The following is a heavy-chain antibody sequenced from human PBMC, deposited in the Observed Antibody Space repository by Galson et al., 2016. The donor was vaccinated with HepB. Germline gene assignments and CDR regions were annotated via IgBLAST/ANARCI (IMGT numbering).Heavy chain of an antibody. Sequence: ETLSLTCTVSGGSVNSGSYYWSWIRQPPGKGLEWIGHIYYSGSTNYNPSLKSRVTISLDTSNNQFSLKLTSVTAADTAVYYCARALASSGYYPDYWGQGSLVTVSS. J-gene: IGHJ4*02. D-gene: IGHD3-22*01. CDR1: GGSVNSGSYY. V-gene: IGHV4-61*01. CDR2: IYYSGST. CDR3: ARALASSGYYPDY.